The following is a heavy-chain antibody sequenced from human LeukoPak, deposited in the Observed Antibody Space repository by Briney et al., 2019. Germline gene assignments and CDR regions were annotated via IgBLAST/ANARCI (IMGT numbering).Heavy chain of an antibody. CDR1: GGSISSYY. J-gene: IGHJ6*03. D-gene: IGHD3-22*01. CDR2: IYYSGST. Sequence: PSETLSLTCTVSGGSISSYYWSWIRQPPGKGLEWIGYIYYSGSTNYNPSLKSRVTISVDTSKNQFSLKLGSVTAADTAVYYCARDRYDSSDRYYYYYYMDVWGKGTTVTVSS. CDR3: ARDRYDSSDRYYYYYYMDV. V-gene: IGHV4-59*01.